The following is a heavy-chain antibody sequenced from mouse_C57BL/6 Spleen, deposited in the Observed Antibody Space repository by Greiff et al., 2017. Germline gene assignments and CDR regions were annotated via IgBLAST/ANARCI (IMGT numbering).Heavy chain of an antibody. CDR1: GYTFTSYY. D-gene: IGHD2-3*01. V-gene: IGHV1-12*01. CDR3: ARTDDGYYGAMDY. Sequence: QVQLQQPGAELVRPGASVKMSCKASGYTFTSYYMHWVKQTPRQGLEWIGAIYPGNGDTSYNQKFKGKATLTVDKSSSTAYMQLSSLTSEDSAVYFGARTDDGYYGAMDYWGQGTSLTVSS. CDR2: IYPGNGDT. J-gene: IGHJ4*01.